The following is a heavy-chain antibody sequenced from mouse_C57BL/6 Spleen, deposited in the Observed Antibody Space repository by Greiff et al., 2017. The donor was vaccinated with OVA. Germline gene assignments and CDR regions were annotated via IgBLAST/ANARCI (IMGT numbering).Heavy chain of an antibody. Sequence: DVQLQESGPELVKPGASVKIPCKASGYTFTDYNMDWVKQSHGKSLEWIGDINPNNGGTIYNQKFKGKATLTVDKSSSTAYMELRSLTSEDTAVYYCARQGITTVVDYYFDYWGQGTTLTVSS. CDR3: ARQGITTVVDYYFDY. CDR2: INPNNGGT. CDR1: GYTFTDYN. V-gene: IGHV1-18*01. J-gene: IGHJ2*01. D-gene: IGHD1-1*01.